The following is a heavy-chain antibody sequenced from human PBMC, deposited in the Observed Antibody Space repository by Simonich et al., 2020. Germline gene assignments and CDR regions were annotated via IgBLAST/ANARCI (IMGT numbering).Heavy chain of an antibody. J-gene: IGHJ4*02. Sequence: QVQLVESGGGVVQPGRSLRLSCAASGFTFSSYAMHWVRQGPGNGREGVCVISYDGRTTNSADSVKGRFTSPRDNSKNTLYLQMNSLRAEDTAVYYCARDHLDSGSYYFDYWGQGTLVTVSS. CDR3: ARDHLDSGSYYFDY. V-gene: IGHV3-30*07. CDR1: GFTFSSYA. CDR2: ISYDGRTT. D-gene: IGHD1-26*01.